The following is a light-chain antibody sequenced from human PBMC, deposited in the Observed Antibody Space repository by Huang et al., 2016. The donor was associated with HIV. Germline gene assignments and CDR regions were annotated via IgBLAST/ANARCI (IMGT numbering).Light chain of an antibody. CDR2: GAS. CDR3: QQYNNWPRT. CDR1: QSVSSN. J-gene: IGKJ1*01. V-gene: IGKV3-15*01. Sequence: EIVMTQSPATLSVSPGERATLPCRASQSVSSNLAWYQQKPGQAPRLLIYGASTRATGIPARFSGRGSGTEFTLTISSLQSEEFALYYCQQYNNWPRTFGQGTKVEIK.